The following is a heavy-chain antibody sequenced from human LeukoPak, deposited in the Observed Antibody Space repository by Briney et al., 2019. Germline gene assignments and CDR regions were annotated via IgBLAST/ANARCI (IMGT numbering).Heavy chain of an antibody. J-gene: IGHJ4*02. CDR1: GYSFTSYW. CDR2: IWYDGGNK. V-gene: IGHV3-33*01. D-gene: IGHD2-21*02. Sequence: GESLKISCKGSGYSFTSYWIGWVRQAPGKGLEWVAVIWYDGGNKYYADSVKGRFTISRDNSKNTLYLEMNSLRAEDTAVYYCARGLTQIPRLATGLGHWGQGTLVTVSS. CDR3: ARGLTQIPRLATGLGH.